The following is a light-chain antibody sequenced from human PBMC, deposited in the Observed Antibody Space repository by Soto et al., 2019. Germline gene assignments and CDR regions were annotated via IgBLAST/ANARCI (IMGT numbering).Light chain of an antibody. CDR1: QSLVHSNGRTY. CDR3: MQATDFPWT. J-gene: IGKJ1*01. Sequence: DIVVTQTPLSSPVTRGQPASISCRSSQSLVHSNGRTYLSWFKQRPGQPPRLLIHEVSNRLAGVPGRISGSGAGPDFTLRISRVEAEDVGVYYCMQATDFPWTFGQGPKLEI. V-gene: IGKV2-24*01. CDR2: EVS.